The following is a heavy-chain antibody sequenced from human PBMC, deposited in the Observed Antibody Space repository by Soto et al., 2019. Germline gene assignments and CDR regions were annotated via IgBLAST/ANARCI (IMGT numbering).Heavy chain of an antibody. V-gene: IGHV5-51*01. CDR3: ARHEQFYHYYYGMDX. Sequence: PGEALKISWKASGYSFTTYWIAWVRQMPGKGLELMGIINGGDSDIRYSTSFQGQVTISAYNSISTAYLQWSSLKASDTAMYYRARHEQFYHYYYGMDXWGQGTAVTVS. CDR1: GYSFTTYW. CDR2: INGGDSDI. J-gene: IGHJ6*02. D-gene: IGHD4-4*01.